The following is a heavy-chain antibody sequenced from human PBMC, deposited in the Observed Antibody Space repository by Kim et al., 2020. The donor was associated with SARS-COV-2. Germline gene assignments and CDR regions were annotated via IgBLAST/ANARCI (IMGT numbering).Heavy chain of an antibody. J-gene: IGHJ4*02. Sequence: GGSLRLSCAASGFTLNDYYMNWIRQPPGKGLEWVSYISATSNYTKYADSVKGRFTISRDNAKNSVYLQMNSLRAEDSAMYYCARDSGDSSSSDDYWRQGTLVTVSS. CDR3: ARDSGDSSSSDDY. D-gene: IGHD6-6*01. V-gene: IGHV3-11*05. CDR2: ISATSNYT. CDR1: GFTLNDYY.